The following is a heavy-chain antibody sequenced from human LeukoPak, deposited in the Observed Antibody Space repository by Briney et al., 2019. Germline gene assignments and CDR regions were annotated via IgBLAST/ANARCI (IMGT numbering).Heavy chain of an antibody. CDR2: ISYDGSNK. CDR3: ATGMLRGTIMIHLDH. V-gene: IGHV3-30*03. J-gene: IGHJ4*02. CDR1: GFTFSSYG. Sequence: AGTSLRHSCAASGFTFSSYGMHWVRQAPGKGPEWVAVISYDGSNKYYADSVKGRFTISRDNSRNTLYLQMNSLRTEDTAVYYCATGMLRGTIMIHLDHWGQGTLVTVSS. D-gene: IGHD3-10*01.